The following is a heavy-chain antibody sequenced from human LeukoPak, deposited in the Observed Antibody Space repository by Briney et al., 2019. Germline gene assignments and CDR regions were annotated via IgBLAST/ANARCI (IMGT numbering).Heavy chain of an antibody. V-gene: IGHV1-8*01. D-gene: IGHD3-22*01. Sequence: ASVKVSCKASGYTFTSYDINWVRQATGQGLEWMGWMNPNSGNTGYAQKFQGRVTMTRNTSISTAYMELGSLRSEDAAVYYCARGGGSYYYDSSGYYLGYWGQGTLVTVSS. CDR3: ARGGGSYYYDSSGYYLGY. CDR1: GYTFTSYD. CDR2: MNPNSGNT. J-gene: IGHJ4*02.